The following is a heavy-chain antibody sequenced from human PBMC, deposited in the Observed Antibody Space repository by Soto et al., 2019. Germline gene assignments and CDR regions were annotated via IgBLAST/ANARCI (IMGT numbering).Heavy chain of an antibody. V-gene: IGHV3-21*01. CDR2: ITSNSSFI. J-gene: IGHJ4*02. CDR3: ARGVVVGMGQELDF. CDR1: GFTFSSHG. Sequence: EVQLVESGGGLVKPGGSLRLSCAASGFTFSSHGMNWVRQAPGKGLVWVSCITSNSSFIYYEDSVKGRFTISRDNAKKSLSLHMDSLRADDTAVYYCARGVVVGMGQELDFCGQGILVTVSS. D-gene: IGHD3-22*01.